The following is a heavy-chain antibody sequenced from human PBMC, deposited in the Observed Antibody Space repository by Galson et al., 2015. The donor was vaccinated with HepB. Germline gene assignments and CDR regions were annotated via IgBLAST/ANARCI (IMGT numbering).Heavy chain of an antibody. CDR2: ISGSGGST. D-gene: IGHD5-12*01. V-gene: IGHV3-23*01. CDR1: GFTFSSYA. J-gene: IGHJ4*02. CDR3: AKDRGGYDFRDLIDY. Sequence: SLRLSCAASGFTFSSYAMSWVRQAPGKGLEWVSAISGSGGSTYYADSVKGRFTISRDNSKNTLYLQMNSLRAEDTAVYYCAKDRGGYDFRDLIDYWGQGTLVTVSS.